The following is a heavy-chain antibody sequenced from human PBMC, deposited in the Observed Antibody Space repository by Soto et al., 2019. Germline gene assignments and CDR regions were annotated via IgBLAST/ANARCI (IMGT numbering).Heavy chain of an antibody. D-gene: IGHD1-26*01. V-gene: IGHV1-18*01. CDR2: LSAYNGDT. CDR1: GYTFINYG. Sequence: QVQLVQSRAEVKKPGASARVSCKTSGYTFINYGITWVRQAPGQGLEWMGWLSAYNGDTSSSEKLQDRFTMTTDTSTNTVYMDLRSLTSDDTAVYYCARWSAIVGGAEALDVWGQGTMVIVSS. CDR3: ARWSAIVGGAEALDV. J-gene: IGHJ3*01.